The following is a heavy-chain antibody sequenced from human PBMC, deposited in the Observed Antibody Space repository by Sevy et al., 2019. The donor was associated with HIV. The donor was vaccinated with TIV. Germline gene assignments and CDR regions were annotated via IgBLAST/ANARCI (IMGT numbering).Heavy chain of an antibody. J-gene: IGHJ4*02. CDR1: GFTFSSYA. Sequence: GGSLRLSCAASGFTFSSYAMHWVRQAPGKGLEWVAVISYDGSNKYYADSVKARFTISRDNSKNTLYLQMNSLRAEDTAVYYCARGFLDSSGSYYFDYWGQGTLVTVSS. D-gene: IGHD3-22*01. CDR2: ISYDGSNK. V-gene: IGHV3-30-3*01. CDR3: ARGFLDSSGSYYFDY.